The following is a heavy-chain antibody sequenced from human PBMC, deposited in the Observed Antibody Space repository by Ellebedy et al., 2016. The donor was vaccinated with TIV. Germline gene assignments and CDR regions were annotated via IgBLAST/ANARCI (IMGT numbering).Heavy chain of an antibody. D-gene: IGHD2-15*01. Sequence: AASVKVSCKASGYTFISYTMHWVRQAPGQRLEWMGWINDGNGNTKYSQKFQGRVTITRDTSASTAYMELSSLRSEDTAVYYCARDACRTFSGGRCYSHYYGMDVWGQGTTVTVSS. CDR3: ARDACRTFSGGRCYSHYYGMDV. CDR2: INDGNGNT. V-gene: IGHV1-3*01. J-gene: IGHJ6*02. CDR1: GYTFISYT.